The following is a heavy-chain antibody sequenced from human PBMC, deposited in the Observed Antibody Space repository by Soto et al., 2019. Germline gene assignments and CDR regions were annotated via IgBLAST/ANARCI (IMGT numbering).Heavy chain of an antibody. CDR1: GFTVSSNY. CDR3: ASHGPDIAVAGTEY. D-gene: IGHD6-19*01. V-gene: IGHV3-53*01. Sequence: EVQLVESGGGLIQPGGSLRLSCAASGFTVSSNYMSWVRQAPGKGLEWVSVIYSGGSTYYADSVKGRFTISRDNSKNTLYLQMNSLRAEDTAVYYCASHGPDIAVAGTEYWGQGTLVTVSS. CDR2: IYSGGST. J-gene: IGHJ4*02.